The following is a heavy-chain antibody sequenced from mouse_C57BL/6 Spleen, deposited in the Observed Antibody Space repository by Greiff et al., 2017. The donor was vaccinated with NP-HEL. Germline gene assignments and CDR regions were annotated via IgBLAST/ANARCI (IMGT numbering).Heavy chain of an antibody. CDR2: IYWDDDK. Sequence: QVTLKESGPGILQSSQTLSLTCSFSGFSLSTSGMGVSWIRQPSGKGLEWLAHIYWDDDKRYNPSLKSRLTISKDTSRNQVFLKITSVDTADTATYYCARREDYGNQGFAYWGQGTLVTVSA. D-gene: IGHD2-1*01. CDR3: ARREDYGNQGFAY. CDR1: GFSLSTSGMG. J-gene: IGHJ3*01. V-gene: IGHV8-12*01.